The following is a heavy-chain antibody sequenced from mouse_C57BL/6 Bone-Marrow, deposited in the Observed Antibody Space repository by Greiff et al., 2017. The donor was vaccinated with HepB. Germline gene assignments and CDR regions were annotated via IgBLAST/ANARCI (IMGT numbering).Heavy chain of an antibody. D-gene: IGHD1-1*01. Sequence: VQLQQSGPELVKPGASVKISCKASGYTFTDYYMNWVKQSHGKSLEWIGDINPNNGGTSYNQKFKGKATLTVDKSSSTAYMELRSLTSEDSAVYFCARSTPVVAPYYFDYWGQGTTLTVSS. CDR1: GYTFTDYY. CDR2: INPNNGGT. V-gene: IGHV1-26*01. CDR3: ARSTPVVAPYYFDY. J-gene: IGHJ2*01.